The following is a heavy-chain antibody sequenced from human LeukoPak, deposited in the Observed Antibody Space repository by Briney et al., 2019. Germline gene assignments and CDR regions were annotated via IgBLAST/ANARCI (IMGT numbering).Heavy chain of an antibody. J-gene: IGHJ5*02. D-gene: IGHD3-10*01. CDR3: ARVPHHEYYGSGRGPFDP. V-gene: IGHV1-18*01. CDR1: GYTFTSYG. Sequence: ASVKVSCKASGYTFTSYGISWVRQAPGQGLEWMGWISAYNGNTNYAQKLQGRVTMTTDTSTSTAYMELRSLRSDDTAVYYCARVPHHEYYGSGRGPFDPWGQGTLVTVSS. CDR2: ISAYNGNT.